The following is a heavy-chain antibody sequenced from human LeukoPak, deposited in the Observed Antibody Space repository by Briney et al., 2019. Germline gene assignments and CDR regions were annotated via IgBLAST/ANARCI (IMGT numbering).Heavy chain of an antibody. CDR2: IIPIFGTA. CDR1: GGTFSSYA. V-gene: IGHV1-69*05. CDR3: ARCAVAAPSYYYMDV. J-gene: IGHJ6*03. Sequence: SVKVSCKASGGTFSSYAISWVRQAPGQGLEWMGGIIPIFGTANYAQKFQGRVTITKDESTSTAYMELSSLRSEDTAVYYCARCAVAAPSYYYMDVWGKGTTVTVSS. D-gene: IGHD6-6*01.